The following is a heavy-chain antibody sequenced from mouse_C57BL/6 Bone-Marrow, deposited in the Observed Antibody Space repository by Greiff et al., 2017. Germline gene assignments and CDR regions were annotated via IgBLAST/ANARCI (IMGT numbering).Heavy chain of an antibody. V-gene: IGHV10-1*01. CDR2: IRSKSNNYAT. Sequence: DVQLQESGGGLVQPKGSLKLSCAASGFSFNTYAMNWVRQAPGKGLEWVARIRSKSNNYATYYADSVKDRFAISSDDSESMLYLQMNNLKTEETAMYDCVRHAGYDYDGWFAYWGQGTLVTVSA. D-gene: IGHD2-4*01. CDR1: GFSFNTYA. CDR3: VRHAGYDYDGWFAY. J-gene: IGHJ3*01.